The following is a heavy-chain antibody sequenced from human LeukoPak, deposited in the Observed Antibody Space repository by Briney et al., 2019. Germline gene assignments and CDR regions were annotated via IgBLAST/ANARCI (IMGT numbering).Heavy chain of an antibody. J-gene: IGHJ4*02. Sequence: PSETLSLTCTVSGGSISSSSYYWGWIRQPPGKGLEWIGSIYYSGSTYYNPSLKSRVTISVDTSKNQFSLKLSSVTAADTAVYYCARLARLDSGSYWFDYWGQGTLVTVSS. CDR1: GGSISSSSYY. D-gene: IGHD1-26*01. CDR2: IYYSGST. CDR3: ARLARLDSGSYWFDY. V-gene: IGHV4-39*01.